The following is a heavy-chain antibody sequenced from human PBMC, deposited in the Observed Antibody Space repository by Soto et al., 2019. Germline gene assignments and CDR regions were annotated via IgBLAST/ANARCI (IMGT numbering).Heavy chain of an antibody. D-gene: IGHD6-19*01. Sequence: PGGSLRLSCAASGFTFSSYGMHWVRQAPGKGLEWVAVISYDGSNKYYADSVKGRFTISRDNSKNTLYLQMNSLRAEDTAVYYCAKDHFAVAGIFDYWGQGTLVTVSS. CDR3: AKDHFAVAGIFDY. V-gene: IGHV3-30*18. CDR1: GFTFSSYG. CDR2: ISYDGSNK. J-gene: IGHJ4*02.